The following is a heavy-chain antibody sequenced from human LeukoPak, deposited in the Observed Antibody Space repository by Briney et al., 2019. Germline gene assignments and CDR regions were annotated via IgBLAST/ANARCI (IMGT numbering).Heavy chain of an antibody. CDR3: ARDVGYSSSSGRFDGFDP. Sequence: SETLSHTRTVSGGSLCIYYWSCIRDRPGKGVEWSGYIYYSWSTNYNPSLKSRVTISEETSKNQFSLKLSSVTAADTAVYYCARDVGYSSSSGRFDGFDPWGQGTLVTVSS. J-gene: IGHJ5*02. CDR2: IYYSWST. D-gene: IGHD6-6*01. V-gene: IGHV4-59*01. CDR1: GGSLCIYY.